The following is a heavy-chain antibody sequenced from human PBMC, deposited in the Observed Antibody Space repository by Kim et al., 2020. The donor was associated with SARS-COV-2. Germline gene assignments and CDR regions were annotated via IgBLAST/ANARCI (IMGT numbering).Heavy chain of an antibody. Sequence: SAPLSLTCTVSGGSISSYYSCWIRHPPAKGLELNGYIYDSGSTNYNPPPKRRVPISVAMSKTKASLSLSSVTVADTAVYYCAREGSAVALQPLYYSDYWG. J-gene: IGHJ4*01. CDR2: IYDSGST. V-gene: IGHV4-59*13. CDR1: GGSISSYY. D-gene: IGHD3-10*01. CDR3: AREGSAVALQPLYYSDY.